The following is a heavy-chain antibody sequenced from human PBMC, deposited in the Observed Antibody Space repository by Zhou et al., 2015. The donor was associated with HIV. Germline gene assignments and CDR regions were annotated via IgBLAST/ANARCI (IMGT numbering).Heavy chain of an antibody. CDR1: GYTFTSYA. V-gene: IGHV1-3*05. Sequence: QVQLVQSGAEEKKPGASVKVSCKASGYTFTSYAMHWVRQAPGQRLEWMGWINAGNGNTKYSQKFQGRVTITRDTSASTAYMELSSLRSEDTAVYYCARDQKAVAGSFDYVGPGNPGHRLL. D-gene: IGHD6-19*01. CDR2: INAGNGNT. CDR3: ARDQKAVAGSFDY. J-gene: IGHJ4*02.